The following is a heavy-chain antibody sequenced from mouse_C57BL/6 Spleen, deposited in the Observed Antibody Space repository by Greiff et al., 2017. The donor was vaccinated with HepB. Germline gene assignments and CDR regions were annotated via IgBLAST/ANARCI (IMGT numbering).Heavy chain of an antibody. CDR1: GYAFSSTC. D-gene: IGHD1-1*01. CDR3: ARRIYSDY. V-gene: IGHV1-82*01. J-gene: IGHJ2*01. CDR2: IYPGDGDT. Sequence: VQLQQSGPEPVTPGAAVKISCRASGYAFSSTCMNWVKQRTGKGVEWIGRIYPGDGDTNYNGKFKGKATLTADKFSSTAYMQLSSLTSEDSAVFFCARRIYSDYWVQGTTLTVSS.